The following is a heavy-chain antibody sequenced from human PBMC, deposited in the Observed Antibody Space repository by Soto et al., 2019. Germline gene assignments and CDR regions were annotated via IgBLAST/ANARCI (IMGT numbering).Heavy chain of an antibody. CDR3: AIDLDVTTVTTSFDS. V-gene: IGHV4-4*02. Sequence: QVLLQESGPGLVNPSGTLSLTCVVSGDSIAGPNWWAWVRQAPGKGLEWIAEIHHSGSTNYSPSLKSRVAISIDKSKSQFALKLNSVTAADTAVYYCAIDLDVTTVTTSFDSWGQGTLVTVSS. D-gene: IGHD4-17*01. J-gene: IGHJ5*01. CDR1: GDSIAGPNW. CDR2: IHHSGST.